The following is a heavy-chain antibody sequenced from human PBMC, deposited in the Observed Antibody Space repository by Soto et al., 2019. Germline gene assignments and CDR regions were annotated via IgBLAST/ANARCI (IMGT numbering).Heavy chain of an antibody. Sequence: PSETLSLTCAVYGGSFSGYYWSWIRQPPGKGLEWIGEINHSGSTNYNPSLKSRVTISVDTSKNQFSLKLSSVTAADTAVYYCARAAPRYCSGGSCYSGRDYWDQGTLVTVSS. CDR3: ARAAPRYCSGGSCYSGRDY. V-gene: IGHV4-34*01. D-gene: IGHD2-15*01. J-gene: IGHJ4*02. CDR1: GGSFSGYY. CDR2: INHSGST.